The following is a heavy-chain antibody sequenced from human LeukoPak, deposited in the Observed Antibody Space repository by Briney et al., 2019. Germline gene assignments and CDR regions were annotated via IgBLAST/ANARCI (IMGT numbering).Heavy chain of an antibody. CDR3: ARGPTLTTDY. CDR1: GGSVSSAVYH. J-gene: IGHJ4*02. Sequence: PSETLSLTCAVSGGSVSSAVYHWSRLRQPPGKGLVWIGYIDYSGSTNYNPSLKSRVTISVDTSKNQFSLKLGSVTAADTAVYYCARGPTLTTDYWGQGTLVTVSS. CDR2: IDYSGST. V-gene: IGHV4-61*08. D-gene: IGHD4-17*01.